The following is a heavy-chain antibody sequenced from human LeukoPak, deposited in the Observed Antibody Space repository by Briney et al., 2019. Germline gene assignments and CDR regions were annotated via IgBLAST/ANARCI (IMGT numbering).Heavy chain of an antibody. D-gene: IGHD6-19*01. CDR1: GFTFSASA. CDR2: IRSKADTYTT. Sequence: PGGSLRLSCAASGFTFSASAVHWVRRASGKGLEWVGRIRSKADTYTTSYAASVKGRFTISRDDSKNTAFLQLNSLKTEDTAVYYCTREYSSGWPFDFWSQGTLVTVSS. CDR3: TREYSSGWPFDF. V-gene: IGHV3-73*01. J-gene: IGHJ4*02.